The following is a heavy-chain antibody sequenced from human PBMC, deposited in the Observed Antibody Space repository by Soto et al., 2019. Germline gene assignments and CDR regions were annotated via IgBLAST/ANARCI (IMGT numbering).Heavy chain of an antibody. D-gene: IGHD2-15*01. CDR2: IYYSGST. Sequence: QVQLQESGPGLVKPSQTLSLTCTVSGGSISSGDYYWSWIRQPPGKGLEWIGYIYYSGSTYYNPSLNSRVTTSVDTSKNQFSLKLSSGTAVDTAVYYCARVADCSGGRCYFSVDYWGQGTLVTVSS. CDR3: ARVADCSGGRCYFSVDY. J-gene: IGHJ4*02. CDR1: GGSISSGDYY. V-gene: IGHV4-30-4*01.